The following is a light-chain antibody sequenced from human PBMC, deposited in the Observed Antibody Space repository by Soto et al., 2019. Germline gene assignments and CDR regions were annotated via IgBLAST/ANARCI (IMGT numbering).Light chain of an antibody. V-gene: IGKV4-1*01. J-gene: IGKJ4*01. CDR2: WAS. Sequence: EIVMTQSPDSLAVSLGERATINCESSQSVLYSSNSKNYLAWYQQKPGQPPKLLIYWASTRESGVPDRFSGSWSWTDFTLIICSMQALDVAVYFCHQDYNTPQLTFAGGTKVDIK. CDR1: QSVLYSSNSKNY. CDR3: HQDYNTPQLT.